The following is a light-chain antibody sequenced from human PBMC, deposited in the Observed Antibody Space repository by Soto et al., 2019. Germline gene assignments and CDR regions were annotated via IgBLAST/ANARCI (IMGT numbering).Light chain of an antibody. CDR1: QALSNY. V-gene: IGKV1-9*01. CDR3: QQVKTYPRT. J-gene: IGKJ4*01. Sequence: DIQLTQSPSVLSASVVDTVTITCRASQALSNYLAWYQQKPGKPPKLLIYEESTLHSGVPSRFSGRKSGTQFTLTIDSLQPEDFATYYCQQVKTYPRTFGGGTTVDIK. CDR2: EES.